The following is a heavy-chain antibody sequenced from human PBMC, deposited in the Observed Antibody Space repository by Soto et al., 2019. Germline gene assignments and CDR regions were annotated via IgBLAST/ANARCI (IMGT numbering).Heavy chain of an antibody. J-gene: IGHJ1*01. CDR3: ARRSGGEYSGYDYNN. V-gene: IGHV4-39*01. Sequence: QLQLQESGPGLEKPSETLSLTCTVSGGSNSSSSYYWGWIRQPPGKGLEWIGSIYYSGSTYYNPSLKSRVTISVDTSKNQFSLTLSSVTAADTAVYYCARRSGGEYSGYDYNNRGQGTLVTVSS. D-gene: IGHD5-12*01. CDR2: IYYSGST. CDR1: GGSNSSSSYY.